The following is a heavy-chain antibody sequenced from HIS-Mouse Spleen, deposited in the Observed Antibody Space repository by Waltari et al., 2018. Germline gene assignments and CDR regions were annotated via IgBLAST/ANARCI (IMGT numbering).Heavy chain of an antibody. Sequence: EVHLVESGGGLIQPGGSLSLSCSASGFTVSSTYIRWVRQAPGKGLEWVSVIYSGGSTYYADSVKGRFTISRDNSKNTLYLQMNSLRAEDTAVYYCAGGVGSSWYYFDYWGQGTLVTVSS. CDR2: IYSGGST. CDR3: AGGVGSSWYYFDY. V-gene: IGHV3-53*01. CDR1: GFTVSSTY. D-gene: IGHD6-13*01. J-gene: IGHJ4*02.